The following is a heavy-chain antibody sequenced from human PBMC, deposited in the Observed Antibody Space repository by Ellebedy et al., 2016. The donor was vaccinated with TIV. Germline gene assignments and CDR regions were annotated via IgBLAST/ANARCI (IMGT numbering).Heavy chain of an antibody. CDR2: IIPIFGTA. CDR3: ARFEASSTSSWAYYYYYMDV. D-gene: IGHD2-2*01. J-gene: IGHJ6*03. CDR1: GGTFSSYA. V-gene: IGHV1-69*13. Sequence: SVKVSCXASGGTFSSYAISWVRQAPGQGLEWMGGIIPIFGTANYAQKFQGRVTITADESTSTAYMELSSLRSEDTAVYYCARFEASSTSSWAYYYYYMDVWGKGTTVTVSS.